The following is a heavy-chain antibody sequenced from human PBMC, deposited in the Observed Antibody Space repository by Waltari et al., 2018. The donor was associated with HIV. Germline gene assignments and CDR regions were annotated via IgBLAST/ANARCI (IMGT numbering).Heavy chain of an antibody. CDR2: ISSSGSAI. D-gene: IGHD2-21*01. Sequence: EVHLEESGGGWVRPGGYLRRPCVVSGFTFPTYDLIWVRQAPGKGPEWISYISSSGSAIYYADSVKGRFTISRDNAQSSLFLRLSSLRADDTAVYYCARVSNRLWDHWGQGALVTVSS. CDR3: ARVSNRLWDH. V-gene: IGHV3-48*03. J-gene: IGHJ4*02. CDR1: GFTFPTYD.